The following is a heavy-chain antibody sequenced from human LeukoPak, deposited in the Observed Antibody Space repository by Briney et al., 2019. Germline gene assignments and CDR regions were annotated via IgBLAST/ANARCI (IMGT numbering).Heavy chain of an antibody. D-gene: IGHD5-18*01. Sequence: PGGSLRLSCAASGFTVSSNYMSWVRQAPGKGLEWVSVIYSGGSTYYADSVKGRFTISRDNSKNTLYLQMNSLRAEDTAAYYCARVRSYGTFDYWGQGTLVTVSS. J-gene: IGHJ4*02. CDR2: IYSGGST. CDR1: GFTVSSNY. V-gene: IGHV3-53*01. CDR3: ARVRSYGTFDY.